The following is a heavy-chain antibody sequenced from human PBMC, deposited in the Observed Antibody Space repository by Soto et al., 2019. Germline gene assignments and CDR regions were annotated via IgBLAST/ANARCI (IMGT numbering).Heavy chain of an antibody. Sequence: EVQLVESGGGLVQPGGSLRLSCAASGFTFSDHYMDWVRQAPGKGLEWVGRTRNKANSYTTEYAASVKGRFTISRDDSKNSLYLQMNSLKTEDTAVYYCARKNSSSWCWDYWGQGTLVTVSS. V-gene: IGHV3-72*01. CDR2: TRNKANSYTT. CDR3: ARKNSSSWCWDY. J-gene: IGHJ4*02. D-gene: IGHD6-13*01. CDR1: GFTFSDHY.